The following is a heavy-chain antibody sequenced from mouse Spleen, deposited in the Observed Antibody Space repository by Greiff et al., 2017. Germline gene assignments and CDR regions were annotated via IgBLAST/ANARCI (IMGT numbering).Heavy chain of an antibody. Sequence: QVQLKQSGPELVKPGASVKISCKASGYAFSSSWMNWVKQRPGKGLEWIGRIYPGDGDTNYNGKFKGKATLTADKSSSTAYMQLSSLTSEDSAVYFCAREGIYYYGSSFDYWGQGTTLTVSS. J-gene: IGHJ2*01. CDR1: GYAFSSSW. CDR3: AREGIYYYGSSFDY. D-gene: IGHD1-1*01. CDR2: IYPGDGDT. V-gene: IGHV1-82*01.